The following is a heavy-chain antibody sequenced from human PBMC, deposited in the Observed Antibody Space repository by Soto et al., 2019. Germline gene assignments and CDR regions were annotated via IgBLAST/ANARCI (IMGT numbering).Heavy chain of an antibody. CDR3: ARGGLVVTAIPQIYYFDY. Sequence: SETLSLTCTVSGGSISSSSYYWGWIRQPPGKGLEWIGSIYYSGSTYYNPSLKSRVTISVDTSKNQFSLKLSSVTAADTAVYYCARGGLVVTAIPQIYYFDYWGQGTLGTVSS. V-gene: IGHV4-39*01. CDR1: GGSISSSSYY. J-gene: IGHJ4*02. D-gene: IGHD2-21*02. CDR2: IYYSGST.